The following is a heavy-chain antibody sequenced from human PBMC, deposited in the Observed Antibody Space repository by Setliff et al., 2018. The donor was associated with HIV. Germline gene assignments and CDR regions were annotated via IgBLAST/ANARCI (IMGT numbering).Heavy chain of an antibody. CDR3: ARDLQYGDHPRAFDV. Sequence: GGSLRLSCAASGFLVSYSYLTWVRQAPGKGLEWISVIYDGGSTYYADAMRGRFIMSRDISKNTVFLRMDSLKPDDTAVYYCARDLQYGDHPRAFDVWGRGTMVT. CDR2: IYDGGST. D-gene: IGHD2-21*02. CDR1: GFLVSYSY. J-gene: IGHJ3*01. V-gene: IGHV3-66*02.